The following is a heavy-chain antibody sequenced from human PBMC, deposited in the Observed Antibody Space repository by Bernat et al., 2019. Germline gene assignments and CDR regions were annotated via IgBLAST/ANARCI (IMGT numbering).Heavy chain of an antibody. CDR2: INHSGST. J-gene: IGHJ3*02. CDR3: ARPSSIAAHDAFDI. Sequence: QVQLQQWGAGLLKPSETLSLTCAVYGGSFSGYYWSWIRQPPGKGLEWIGEINHSGSTNYNPSLKSRVTISVDTSKNQFSLKLSSVTAADTAVYYCARPSSIAAHDAFDIWSQGTMVTVSS. CDR1: GGSFSGYY. D-gene: IGHD6-6*01. V-gene: IGHV4-34*01.